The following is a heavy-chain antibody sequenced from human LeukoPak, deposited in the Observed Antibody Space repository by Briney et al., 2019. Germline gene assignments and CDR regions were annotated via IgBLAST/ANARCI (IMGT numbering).Heavy chain of an antibody. J-gene: IGHJ4*02. Sequence: GGSLRLSCAASGFTFNTYGMDWVRQAPGKGLEWLAVVWFDGSKALYVDSVKGRFTISRDNSKNMLYLQMNSLRAEDTAIYYCAREFAVGCSSSVIDYWGQGTLVTVSS. D-gene: IGHD6-6*01. CDR1: GFTFNTYG. V-gene: IGHV3-33*07. CDR3: AREFAVGCSSSVIDY. CDR2: VWFDGSKA.